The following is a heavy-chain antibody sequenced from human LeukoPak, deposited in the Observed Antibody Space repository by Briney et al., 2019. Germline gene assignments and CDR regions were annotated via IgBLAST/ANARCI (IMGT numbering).Heavy chain of an antibody. CDR2: ILPSVGTA. J-gene: IGHJ4*02. CDR1: GGTTSA. V-gene: IGHV1-69*05. D-gene: IGHD2-15*01. CDR3: ARDQGDIVVVVAATVTDY. Sequence: SVKVSCKASGGTTSAIGWVRQAPGQGLEWMGGILPSVGTAHSSQKLQGRVTMTTDTSTSTAYMELRSLRSDDTAVYYCARDQGDIVVVVAATVTDYWGQGTLVTVSS.